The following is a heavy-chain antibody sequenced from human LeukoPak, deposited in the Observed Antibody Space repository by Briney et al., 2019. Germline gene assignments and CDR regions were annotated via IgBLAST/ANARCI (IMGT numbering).Heavy chain of an antibody. Sequence: PGGSLRLSCTASGFTFSSYGMHWVRQAPGRGLGWVAAIQYDGSIEYYADSVKGRFTISRDQSKNTLFLQVNSLRAEDTAVYYCARDSCGSPSCFDYWGQGTLVTVSS. J-gene: IGHJ4*02. V-gene: IGHV3-33*01. CDR1: GFTFSSYG. CDR3: ARDSCGSPSCFDY. D-gene: IGHD2-2*01. CDR2: IQYDGSIE.